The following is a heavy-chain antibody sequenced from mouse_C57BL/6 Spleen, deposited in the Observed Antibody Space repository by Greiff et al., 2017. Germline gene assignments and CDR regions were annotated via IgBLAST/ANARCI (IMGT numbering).Heavy chain of an antibody. D-gene: IGHD1-1*01. J-gene: IGHJ2*01. CDR2: IYPGSGST. CDR3: AREDYGSSHDY. V-gene: IGHV1-55*01. Sequence: QVHVKQPGAELVKPGASVKMSCKASGYTFTSYWITWVKQRPGQGLEWIGDIYPGSGSTNYNEKFKSKATLTVDTSSSTAYMQLSSLTSEDSAVYYCAREDYGSSHDYWGQGTTLTVSS. CDR1: GYTFTSYW.